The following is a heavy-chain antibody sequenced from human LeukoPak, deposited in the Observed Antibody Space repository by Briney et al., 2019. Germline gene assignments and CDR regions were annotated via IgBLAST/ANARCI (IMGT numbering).Heavy chain of an antibody. CDR1: GFTFSSYG. Sequence: GRSLRLSCAASGFTFSSYGMHWVRQAPGKGLEWVAVISHDRTNQYYADSVKGRFTISRDNSKNTLYVQMNSLRAEDTAVYYCAKDVDPFGSGSYVEGFDYWGQGTLVTVSS. V-gene: IGHV3-30*18. D-gene: IGHD3-10*01. CDR2: ISHDRTNQ. CDR3: AKDVDPFGSGSYVEGFDY. J-gene: IGHJ4*02.